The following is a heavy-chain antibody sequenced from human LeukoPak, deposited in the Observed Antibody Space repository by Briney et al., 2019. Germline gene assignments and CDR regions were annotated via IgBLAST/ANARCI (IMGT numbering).Heavy chain of an antibody. J-gene: IGHJ4*02. CDR3: AKGGDGYNYYFDY. CDR2: ISGSGGST. CDR1: GFTFSNYA. V-gene: IGHV3-23*01. D-gene: IGHD5-24*01. Sequence: GGSLRLSCAASGFTFSNYAMSWVRQAPGKGLEWVSGISGSGGSTYYADSVKGRFTISRDNSKNTLYLQMNSLRAEDTAVYYCAKGGDGYNYYFDYWGQETLVTVSS.